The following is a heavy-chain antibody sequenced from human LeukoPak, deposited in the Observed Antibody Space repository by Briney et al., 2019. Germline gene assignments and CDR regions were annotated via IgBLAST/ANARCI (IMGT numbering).Heavy chain of an antibody. CDR3: TRVNLRGSKYNWFDP. D-gene: IGHD4-11*01. V-gene: IGHV1-69*08. J-gene: IGHJ5*02. Sequence: SVKVSCKTSGGTLRSHIFSWVRQAPGQGLEWMGRITPIIGTTNYAQKFQGRVTITADTSTGTVYMEVSNLRSDDTAIYYCTRVNLRGSKYNWFDPWGQGTLVTVSS. CDR2: ITPIIGTT. CDR1: GGTLRSHI.